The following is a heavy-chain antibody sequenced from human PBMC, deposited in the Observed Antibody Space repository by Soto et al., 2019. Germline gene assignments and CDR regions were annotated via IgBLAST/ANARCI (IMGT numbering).Heavy chain of an antibody. D-gene: IGHD3-22*01. V-gene: IGHV2-5*01. CDR2: VYWNDER. J-gene: IGHJ4*02. CDR3: AHYDISGYFSHFDS. CDR1: GFSLTNTGVG. Sequence: QIALKESGPTVVQPKQTLTLTCTFSGFSLTNTGVGVGWIRHAPGKALEWLAMVYWNDERRYSPALKSRLTITQDTSKNQVVLTMTYMDPVDTATYFCAHYDISGYFSHFDSWGQGTLVTVSS.